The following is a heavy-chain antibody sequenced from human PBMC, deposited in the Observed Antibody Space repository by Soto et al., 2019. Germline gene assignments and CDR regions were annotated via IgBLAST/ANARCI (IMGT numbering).Heavy chain of an antibody. Sequence: QLQLQESGSGLVKPSQTLSLTCAVSGGPISSGGYSWSWFRQPPGKGLEWIGYIYHNRNTYYNPSLKSRVTISVDRSKNQFSLKLSSVTAADTAMYYCARVPSPWGQGTLVTVSS. CDR3: ARVPSP. V-gene: IGHV4-30-2*01. CDR1: GGPISSGGYS. CDR2: IYHNRNT. J-gene: IGHJ5*02.